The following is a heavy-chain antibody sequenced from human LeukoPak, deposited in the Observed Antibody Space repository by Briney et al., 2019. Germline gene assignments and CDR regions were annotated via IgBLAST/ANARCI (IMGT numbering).Heavy chain of an antibody. D-gene: IGHD6-19*01. CDR1: GFTFSSYG. CDR3: ARPAVAGIYYFDY. J-gene: IGHJ4*02. V-gene: IGHV3-33*01. CDR2: IWYDGSNK. Sequence: GGSLRLSCAASGFTFSSYGMHWVRQAPGKGLEWVAVIWYDGSNKYYADSVKGRFTISRDNSKNTLYLQMNSLRAEDTAVYYCARPAVAGIYYFDYWGQGTLVTVYS.